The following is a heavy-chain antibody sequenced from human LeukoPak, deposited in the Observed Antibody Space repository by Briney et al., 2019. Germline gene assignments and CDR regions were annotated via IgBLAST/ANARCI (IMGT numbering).Heavy chain of an antibody. J-gene: IGHJ4*02. CDR3: ARALPSFYGSGSYSKTLDY. CDR2: INPNSGGT. V-gene: IGHV1-2*06. CDR1: GYTFTGYY. D-gene: IGHD3-10*01. Sequence: ASVKVSCKASGYTFTGYYMHWVRQAPGQGLEWMGRINPNSGGTNYAQKFQGGVTMTRDTSISTAYMELSRLRSDDTAVYYCARALPSFYGSGSYSKTLDYWGQGTLVTVSS.